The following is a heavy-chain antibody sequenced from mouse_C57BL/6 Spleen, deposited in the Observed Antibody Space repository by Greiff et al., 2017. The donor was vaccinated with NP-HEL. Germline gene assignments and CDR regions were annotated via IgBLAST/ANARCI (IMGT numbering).Heavy chain of an antibody. CDR3: ARDPRYDGPFYAMDY. CDR1: GFSLTSYG. V-gene: IGHV2-2*01. Sequence: VQRVESGPGLVQPSQSLSITCTVSGFSLTSYGVHWVRQSPGKGLEWLGVIWSGGSTDYNAAFISRLSISKDNSKRQVFFKMNNLQADDTAIYYCARDPRYDGPFYAMDYWGQGTSVTVSS. D-gene: IGHD2-3*01. CDR2: IWSGGST. J-gene: IGHJ4*01.